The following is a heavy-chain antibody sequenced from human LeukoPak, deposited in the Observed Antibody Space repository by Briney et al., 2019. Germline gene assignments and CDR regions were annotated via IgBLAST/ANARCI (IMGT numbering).Heavy chain of an antibody. D-gene: IGHD4-23*01. CDR3: AYGSNSAADH. J-gene: IGHJ4*02. V-gene: IGHV4-39*01. Sequence: PSENLSLTCTVSGGSISSWTYYWGWIRQPPGKGLEWIGTIYYGGTNYYNPSLKSRVTISVDTSKNQFSLNLNSVTAADTAVYYCAYGSNSAADHWGQGTLVTVSS. CDR1: GGSISSWTYY. CDR2: IYYGGTN.